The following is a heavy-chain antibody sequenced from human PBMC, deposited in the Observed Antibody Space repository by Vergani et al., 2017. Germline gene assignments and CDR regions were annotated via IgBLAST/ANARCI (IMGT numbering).Heavy chain of an antibody. J-gene: IGHJ2*01. CDR3: VKDNDYDADGPFDL. Sequence: EVQLLESGGGSAQPGESLRLSCVASGFTFTAHGLNWVRQAPGKGLEWVSGIDRNYGVKNGNSFEGRFSISRDNAKKAVFLQMNNLRHDDSALYFCVKDNDYDADGPFDLWGRGTLVTVSS. D-gene: IGHD3-16*01. CDR1: GFTFTAHG. V-gene: IGHV3-20*04. CDR2: IDRNYGVK.